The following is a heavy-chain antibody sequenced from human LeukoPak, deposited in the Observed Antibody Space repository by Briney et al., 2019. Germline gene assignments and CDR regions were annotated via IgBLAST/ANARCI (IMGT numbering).Heavy chain of an antibody. CDR3: ARDPDDRSGLDAFEK. CDR2: MHSDGRT. V-gene: IGHV3-53*01. D-gene: IGHD3-22*01. CDR1: GFTVTNNY. Sequence: GGSLRLSCAASGFTVTNNYMNWVRQASGKGLEWVSVMHSDGRTFYADSVKGRFTISRDKLKNMLYLQMDSLRAEDTAVYYCARDPDDRSGLDAFEKWGQGTKVIVS. J-gene: IGHJ3*02.